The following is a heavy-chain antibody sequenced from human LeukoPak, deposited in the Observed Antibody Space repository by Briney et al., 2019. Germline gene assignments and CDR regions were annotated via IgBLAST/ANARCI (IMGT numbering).Heavy chain of an antibody. CDR2: ISSSSSYI. Sequence: PGGSLRLSCAASGFTFSSYSMNWVRQAPGKGLEWVSSISSSSSYIHYADSVKGRFTISRDNAKNSLYLQMNSLRAEDTAVYYCAREEYDFWSGYWASDYYYYGMDVWGQGTTVTVSS. D-gene: IGHD3-3*01. V-gene: IGHV3-21*01. CDR1: GFTFSSYS. J-gene: IGHJ6*02. CDR3: AREEYDFWSGYWASDYYYYGMDV.